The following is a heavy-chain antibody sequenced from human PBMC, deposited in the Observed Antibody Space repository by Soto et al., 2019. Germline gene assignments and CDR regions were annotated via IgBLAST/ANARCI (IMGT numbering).Heavy chain of an antibody. CDR1: GGSISSSNYY. V-gene: IGHV4-39*01. Sequence: PSETLSLTCTVSGGSISSSNYYWGWIRQPPGKGLEWVGTISYSGSTDYNPSLKSRVTISVDTSNNQFSLKLSSVTAADTAIYYCARKAAHIVVEVALLDYWGQGTLVTSPQ. D-gene: IGHD2-15*01. CDR3: ARKAAHIVVEVALLDY. CDR2: ISYSGST. J-gene: IGHJ4*02.